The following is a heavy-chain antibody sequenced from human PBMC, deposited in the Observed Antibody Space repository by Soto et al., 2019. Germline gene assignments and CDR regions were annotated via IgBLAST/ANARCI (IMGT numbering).Heavy chain of an antibody. Sequence: PSETLSLTCTVSGGSISSGDYYWSWIRQPPGKGLEWIGYIYYSGSTYYNPSLKSRVTISVDTSKNQFSLKLSSVTAADTAVYYCASVLVPAAPFYDFWSGYYIPGYFDYWGQGTLVTVSS. D-gene: IGHD3-3*01. CDR3: ASVLVPAAPFYDFWSGYYIPGYFDY. CDR1: GGSISSGDYY. CDR2: IYYSGST. J-gene: IGHJ4*02. V-gene: IGHV4-30-4*01.